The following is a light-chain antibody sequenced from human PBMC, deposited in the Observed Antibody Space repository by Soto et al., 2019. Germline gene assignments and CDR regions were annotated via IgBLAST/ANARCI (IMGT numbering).Light chain of an antibody. CDR1: RSDVGSYNL. CDR3: FSYAGSSTLV. CDR2: EGS. J-gene: IGLJ2*01. V-gene: IGLV2-23*01. Sequence: QSALTQPASVYGSPGQSITISCTGARSDVGSYNLVSWYQQHPGKAPKLMIYEGSKRPSGFSNRFSGSKSGNTASLTISGLQAEDEAEYYCFSYAGSSTLVFGGGTKLTVL.